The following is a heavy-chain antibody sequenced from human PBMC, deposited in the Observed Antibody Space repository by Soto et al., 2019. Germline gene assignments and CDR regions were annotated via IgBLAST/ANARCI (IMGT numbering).Heavy chain of an antibody. CDR2: VHYYGGT. CDR1: SGSVSKDNW. Sequence: SETLSLTCVVSSGSVSKDNWLSWVRQSPGKGLEWIGEVHYYGGTNYNPSLESRATISVDTSRNEFSLRLTSVTAADTAMYYCTKNSAYALDYWGQGILVTVSS. D-gene: IGHD4-17*01. J-gene: IGHJ4*02. CDR3: TKNSAYALDY. V-gene: IGHV4-4*02.